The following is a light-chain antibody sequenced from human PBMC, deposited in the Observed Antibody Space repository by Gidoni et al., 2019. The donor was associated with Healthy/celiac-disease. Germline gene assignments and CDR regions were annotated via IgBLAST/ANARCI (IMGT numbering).Light chain of an antibody. CDR2: GAS. V-gene: IGKV3D-7*01. CDR1: QSVSSSY. CDR3: QQDET. Sequence: PGERVTLSCRVRQSVSSSYLTWYQQKPGQAPRLLIYGASTRAASIPARLSGSGSGTDFTLTISRLQPEDFAVYYCQQDETFGQWTKVEIK. J-gene: IGKJ1*01.